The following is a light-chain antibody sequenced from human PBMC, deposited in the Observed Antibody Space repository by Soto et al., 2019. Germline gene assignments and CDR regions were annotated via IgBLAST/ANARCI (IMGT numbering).Light chain of an antibody. Sequence: QSVLTQPPSASGTPGQRVTISCSGSSSNIGSNSVNWYQQLPKMAPKLLIYSDNQRPSGVPDRFSGSKSGTSASLAINGLQSEDEADYYCAAWDDSLTGVVFGGGTKLTVL. CDR2: SDN. CDR3: AAWDDSLTGVV. V-gene: IGLV1-44*01. J-gene: IGLJ2*01. CDR1: SSNIGSNS.